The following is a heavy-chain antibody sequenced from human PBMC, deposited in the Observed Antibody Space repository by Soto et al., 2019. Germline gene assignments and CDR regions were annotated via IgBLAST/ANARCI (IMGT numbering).Heavy chain of an antibody. CDR3: AKEVTSGSYSHYYYGLDV. D-gene: IGHD1-26*01. Sequence: GGSRRLYCAGSGFTSSIYAMSWVRPAPGKGLEWVSAISGSGNRTFHADSVKGRFTISRDNAKNALYLQMNRLRVEDTAVYYCAKEVTSGSYSHYYYGLDVWGQGTMVTVSS. J-gene: IGHJ6*02. CDR2: ISGSGNRT. V-gene: IGHV3-23*01. CDR1: GFTSSIYA.